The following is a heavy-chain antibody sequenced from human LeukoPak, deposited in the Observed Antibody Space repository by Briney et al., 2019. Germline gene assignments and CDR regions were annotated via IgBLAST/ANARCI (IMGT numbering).Heavy chain of an antibody. CDR2: ISSSSSYK. Sequence: PGGSLRLSCAGSGFTLTGWSMNWVRQAPGKGLEWVSSISSSSSYKYYADSVKGRFTISRDNAKNSLFLQMNSLRAEDTAVYYCARDPVGELPNYWGQGTLVTVSS. CDR3: ARDPVGELPNY. J-gene: IGHJ4*02. CDR1: GFTLTGWS. V-gene: IGHV3-21*01. D-gene: IGHD3-10*01.